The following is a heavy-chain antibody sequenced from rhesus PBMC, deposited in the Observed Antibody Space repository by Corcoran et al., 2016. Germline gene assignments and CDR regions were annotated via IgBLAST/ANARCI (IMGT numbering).Heavy chain of an antibody. CDR1: GYSISSGYG. D-gene: IGHD6-25*01. J-gene: IGHJ1*01. V-gene: IGHV4-127*01. CDR2: IYGGRGST. CDR3: ASLASSGVSFEF. Sequence: QVQLQESGPGLVKPSETLSLTCAVSGYSISSGYGWGWIRQPPGKGLEWIGQIYGGRGSTYYNPSLKSRDTVSKDTSKNQFSLKLSSVTAADTAVYYCASLASSGVSFEFWGQGALVTVSS.